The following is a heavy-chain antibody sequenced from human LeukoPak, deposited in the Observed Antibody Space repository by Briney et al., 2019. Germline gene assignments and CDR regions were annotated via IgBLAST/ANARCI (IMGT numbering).Heavy chain of an antibody. D-gene: IGHD1-26*01. CDR1: GFTFSSYS. V-gene: IGHV3-48*01. CDR3: SGSWELLGWFDP. J-gene: IGHJ5*02. CDR2: ISSSSSTI. Sequence: PGGSLRLSCAASGFTFSSYSMNWVRQAPGKGLEWVSYISSSSSTIYYADSVKGRFTISRDNAKNSLYLQMNSLRAEDTAVYYCSGSWELLGWFDPWGQGTLVTVSS.